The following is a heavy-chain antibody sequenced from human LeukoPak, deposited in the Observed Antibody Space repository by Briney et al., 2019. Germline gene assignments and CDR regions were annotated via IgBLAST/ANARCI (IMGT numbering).Heavy chain of an antibody. Sequence: GGSLRLSCAASGFTVSSNYMSWVRQAPGKGLEWVGFIRSKAYGGTTEYAASVKGRFTTSRDDSKSIAYLQMNSLKTEDTAVYYCTGRGWLEDYWGQGTLVTVSS. CDR3: TGRGWLEDY. D-gene: IGHD6-19*01. V-gene: IGHV3-49*04. J-gene: IGHJ4*02. CDR2: IRSKAYGGTT. CDR1: GFTVSSNY.